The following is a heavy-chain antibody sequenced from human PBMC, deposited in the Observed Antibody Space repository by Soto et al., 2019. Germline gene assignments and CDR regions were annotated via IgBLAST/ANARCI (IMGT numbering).Heavy chain of an antibody. Sequence: QLQLQESGPGLVKPSETLSLTCTVSGGSISSSSYYWGWIRQPPGKVLEWIGSIYYSGSTYYNPSLKSRVTISVDTSKNQFSLKLSSVTAADTAVYYCARRIAAAGTLGFDYWGQGTLVTVSS. CDR1: GGSISSSSYY. D-gene: IGHD6-13*01. V-gene: IGHV4-39*01. CDR3: ARRIAAAGTLGFDY. CDR2: IYYSGST. J-gene: IGHJ4*02.